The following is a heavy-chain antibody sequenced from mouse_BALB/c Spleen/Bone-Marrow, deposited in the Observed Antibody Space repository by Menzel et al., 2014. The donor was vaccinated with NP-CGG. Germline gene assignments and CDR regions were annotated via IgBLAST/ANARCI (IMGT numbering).Heavy chain of an antibody. CDR2: ISYSGRT. D-gene: IGHD3-1*01. Sequence: QSGPGLVKPSQSLSLTCTVTGYSIISDYAWNWIRQFPGNKLEWMGYISYSGRTNFNPSLKSRIPITRDTSKNQFFLQLNSVTTEDTATYYCARLARDYAMDSWGQGTSVTASS. V-gene: IGHV3-2*02. J-gene: IGHJ4*01. CDR1: GYSIISDYA. CDR3: ARLARDYAMDS.